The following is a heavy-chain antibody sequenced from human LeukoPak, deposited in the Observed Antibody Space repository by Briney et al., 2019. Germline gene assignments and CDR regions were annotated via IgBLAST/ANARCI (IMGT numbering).Heavy chain of an antibody. CDR1: GFTFSSYA. D-gene: IGHD1-14*01. CDR2: ISGSGGST. Sequence: PGGSLRLSCAASGFTFSSYAMSWVRQAPGKGLEWVSAISGSGGSTYYADSVKGRFTISRDNSKNTLYLQMSSLRAEDTAVYYCAKDPVTSEAYYYYYYGMDVWGQGTTVTVSS. J-gene: IGHJ6*02. V-gene: IGHV3-23*01. CDR3: AKDPVTSEAYYYYYYGMDV.